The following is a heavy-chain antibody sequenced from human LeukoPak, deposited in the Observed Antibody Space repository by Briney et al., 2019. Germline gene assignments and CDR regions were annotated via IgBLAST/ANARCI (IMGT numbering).Heavy chain of an antibody. CDR1: GYTFTSNG. CDR2: ISAYNGVT. V-gene: IGHV1-18*01. CDR3: ARDQVVGATAGTFDF. Sequence: ASVMVSCKASGYTFTSNGISWVRQAPGQGLEWMGWISAYNGVTNYAQKLQGRVTMTTDTSTSTAYMEMTSLTSDDTAVYYCARDQVVGATAGTFDFWGQGTLVTVSS. D-gene: IGHD1-26*01. J-gene: IGHJ4*02.